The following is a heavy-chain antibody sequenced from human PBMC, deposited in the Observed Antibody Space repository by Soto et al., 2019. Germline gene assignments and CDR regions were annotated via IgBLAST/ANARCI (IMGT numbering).Heavy chain of an antibody. CDR3: ARHPRYDFWSHEQGMDV. CDR2: IYPGDSDT. CDR1: GYSFTSYW. J-gene: IGHJ6*02. V-gene: IGHV5-51*01. Sequence: RGESLKISCKGSGYSFTSYWIGWVRQMPGKGLEWMGIIYPGDSDTRYSPSFQGQVTISADKSISTAYLQWSSLKASDTAMYYCARHPRYDFWSHEQGMDVWGQGISVTVSS. D-gene: IGHD3-3*01.